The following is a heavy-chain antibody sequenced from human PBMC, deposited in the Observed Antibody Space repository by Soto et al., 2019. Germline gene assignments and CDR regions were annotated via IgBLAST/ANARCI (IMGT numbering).Heavy chain of an antibody. CDR3: ARCSDYDWFDP. CDR2: ISVSGDTT. J-gene: IGHJ5*02. D-gene: IGHD4-17*01. Sequence: WGSLRLSCAASGFAFSSYSMTFFRQAPGKGLEWVSVISVSGDTTYYVDSVKGRLTISRDNAKNSLYLQMNSLRAEDTAVYYCARCSDYDWFDPWGQGTLVTVSS. CDR1: GFAFSSYS. V-gene: IGHV3-48*04.